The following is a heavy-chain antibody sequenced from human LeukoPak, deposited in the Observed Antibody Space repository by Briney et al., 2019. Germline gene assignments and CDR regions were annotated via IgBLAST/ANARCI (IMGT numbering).Heavy chain of an antibody. D-gene: IGHD3-3*01. CDR1: GGSISSGGYS. J-gene: IGHJ4*02. CDR2: IYHSGST. Sequence: SETLSLTCAVSGGSISSGGYSWSWIRQPPGKGLEWIGYIYHSGSTYYNPSLKSRVTISVDRSKNQFSLKLSSVTAADTAVYYCARSRRVFGLPGVDYWGQGTLVTVSS. CDR3: ARSRRVFGLPGVDY. V-gene: IGHV4-30-2*02.